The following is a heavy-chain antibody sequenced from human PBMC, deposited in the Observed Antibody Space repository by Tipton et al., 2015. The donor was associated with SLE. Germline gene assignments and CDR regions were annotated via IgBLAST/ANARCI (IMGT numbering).Heavy chain of an antibody. CDR2: INHSGST. CDR1: GGSFSGYY. V-gene: IGHV4-34*01. J-gene: IGHJ5*01. Sequence: TLSLTCAVYGGSFSGYYGTWIRQPPGKGLEWIGEINHSGSTNYNPSLKSRVTISVDTSKKQFSLNLRSMTAADTAVYYCARDFGNVGRFDSWGQGTLVTVSS. D-gene: IGHD3-10*01. CDR3: ARDFGNVGRFDS.